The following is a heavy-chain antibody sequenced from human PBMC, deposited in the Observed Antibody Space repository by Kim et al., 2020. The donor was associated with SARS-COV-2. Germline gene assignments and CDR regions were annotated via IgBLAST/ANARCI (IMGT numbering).Heavy chain of an antibody. Sequence: SETLSLTCAVSGESLSDYYWNWIRQPPGKGLEWIGEINHSGSTKYNPSLKSRVTISVDTSKNQFSLRLTSVTAADTAVYYCARGYKATVGVWVQGTLVT. J-gene: IGHJ4*02. CDR1: GESLSDYY. D-gene: IGHD4-17*01. CDR3: ARGYKATVGV. V-gene: IGHV4-34*01. CDR2: INHSGST.